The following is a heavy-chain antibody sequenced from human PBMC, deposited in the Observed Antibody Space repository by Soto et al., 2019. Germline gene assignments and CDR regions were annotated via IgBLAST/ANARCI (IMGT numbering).Heavy chain of an antibody. V-gene: IGHV4-34*01. D-gene: IGHD6-13*01. CDR1: GGSFSGYY. J-gene: IGHJ4*02. Sequence: PSETLSLTCAVYGGSFSGYYWSWIRQPPGKGLEWIGEINHSGSTNYTPALKSRVTISVDTSKNQFSLNLSSVTAADTAVYYCARSPSTYRSSWYAGGLDYWGQGTLVTVSS. CDR2: INHSGST. CDR3: ARSPSTYRSSWYAGGLDY.